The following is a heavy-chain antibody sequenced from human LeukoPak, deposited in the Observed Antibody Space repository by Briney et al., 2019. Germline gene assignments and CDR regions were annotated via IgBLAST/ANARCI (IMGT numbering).Heavy chain of an antibody. CDR2: ISGTGGRT. D-gene: IGHD3-22*01. V-gene: IGHV3-23*01. CDR3: ARDVPYYYDSSGYYSPFDC. CDR1: GFSFNRYA. J-gene: IGHJ4*02. Sequence: PGGSLRLSCAASGFSFNRYAMSWVRQAPGKGLEWVSDISGTGGRTHHADSVKGRFTISRDNSKNTVDLLMNSLRAEDTAIYYCARDVPYYYDSSGYYSPFDCWGQGTLVTVSS.